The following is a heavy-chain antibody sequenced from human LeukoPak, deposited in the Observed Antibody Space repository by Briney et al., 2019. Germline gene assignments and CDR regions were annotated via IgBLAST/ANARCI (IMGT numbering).Heavy chain of an antibody. Sequence: PGGSLRLSCAASGFTFSSYSMNWVRQAPGKGLEWVSSISSSSSYIYYADSVKGRFTISRDNAKNSLYLQMNSLRAEDTAVYYCARDPSRIPEFIAAAGTWFDPWGQGTLVTVSS. J-gene: IGHJ5*02. CDR2: ISSSSSYI. V-gene: IGHV3-21*01. D-gene: IGHD6-13*01. CDR1: GFTFSSYS. CDR3: ARDPSRIPEFIAAAGTWFDP.